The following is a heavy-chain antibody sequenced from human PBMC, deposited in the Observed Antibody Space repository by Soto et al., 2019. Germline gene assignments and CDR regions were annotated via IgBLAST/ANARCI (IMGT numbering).Heavy chain of an antibody. Sequence: GASVKVSCKASGGTFSSYAISWVRQAPGQGLEWMGGIIAIFGTADYAQKFQGRVTITADESTSTAYMELSSLRSDDTAVYYCARDAPTIAAQDDYWGQGTLVTVSS. CDR2: IIAIFGTA. V-gene: IGHV1-69*13. D-gene: IGHD6-13*01. J-gene: IGHJ4*02. CDR1: GGTFSSYA. CDR3: ARDAPTIAAQDDY.